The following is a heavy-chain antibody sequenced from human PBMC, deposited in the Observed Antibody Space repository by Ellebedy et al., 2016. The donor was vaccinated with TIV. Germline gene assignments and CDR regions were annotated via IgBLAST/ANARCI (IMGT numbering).Heavy chain of an antibody. D-gene: IGHD3-10*01. CDR1: GGSFSGYY. CDR3: ARGARSVYYYGSGSYLIYFDY. Sequence: MPSETLSPTCAVYGGSFSGYYWSWIRQPPGKGLEWIGEINHSGSTNYNPSLKSRVTISVDTSKSQFSLKLSSVTAADTAVYYCARGARSVYYYGSGSYLIYFDYWGQGTLVTVSS. CDR2: INHSGST. J-gene: IGHJ4*02. V-gene: IGHV4-34*01.